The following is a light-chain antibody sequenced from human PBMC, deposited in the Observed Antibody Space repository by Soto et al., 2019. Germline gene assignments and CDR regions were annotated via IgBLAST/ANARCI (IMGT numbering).Light chain of an antibody. Sequence: DIQLTQSPSTLSASVGDRATITRRASQSISSWLAWYQQKPGKAPKLLVYKASSLESGVPSRFSGSGSGTEVTLTISTLQPDDFATYYCQQYEAYPLTFGGGTKVEI. J-gene: IGKJ4*01. CDR3: QQYEAYPLT. CDR1: QSISSW. CDR2: KAS. V-gene: IGKV1-5*03.